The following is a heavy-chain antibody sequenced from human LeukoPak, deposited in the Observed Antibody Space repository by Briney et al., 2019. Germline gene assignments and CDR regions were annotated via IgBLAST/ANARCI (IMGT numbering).Heavy chain of an antibody. CDR1: GGSISSYY. D-gene: IGHD2-2*01. J-gene: IGHJ5*02. Sequence: ETLSLTCTVSGGSISSYYWSWVRQAPGKGLEWVSVIYSDGSTYYADSVKGRFTISRDNSKNTLYLQMNSLRAEDTAVYYCARDRGRAMPRMVWFDPWGQGTLVTVSS. V-gene: IGHV3-53*01. CDR3: ARDRGRAMPRMVWFDP. CDR2: IYSDGST.